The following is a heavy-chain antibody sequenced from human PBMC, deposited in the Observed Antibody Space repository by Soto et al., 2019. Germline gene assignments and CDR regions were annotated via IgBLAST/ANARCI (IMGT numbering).Heavy chain of an antibody. J-gene: IGHJ3*02. Sequence: QVQLQESGPGLVKPSETLSLTCTVSGGSISSYYWSWIRQPPGKGLEWIGSIYYSGSTNYNPSLKSRVTISVDTSKNQFSLKLSSVTAADTAVYYCARDAGYCSGGSCYSIWGQGTMVTVSS. CDR3: ARDAGYCSGGSCYSI. V-gene: IGHV4-59*08. D-gene: IGHD2-15*01. CDR1: GGSISSYY. CDR2: IYYSGST.